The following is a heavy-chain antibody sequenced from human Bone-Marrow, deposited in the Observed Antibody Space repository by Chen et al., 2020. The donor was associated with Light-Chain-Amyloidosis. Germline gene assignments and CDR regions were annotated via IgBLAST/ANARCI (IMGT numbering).Heavy chain of an antibody. V-gene: IGHV4-34*01. CDR3: AGRSSSPYGRSLES. D-gene: IGHD6-6*01. J-gene: IGHJ4*02. Sequence: GSFSGYYWTWIRQSPGKGLEWIGEINHSGSITSNPSLDSRVTMSVDMSKNQFSLQLRSVTAADTALFYCAGRSSSPYGRSLESWGQGILVTVSS. CDR2: INHSGSI. CDR1: GSFSGYY.